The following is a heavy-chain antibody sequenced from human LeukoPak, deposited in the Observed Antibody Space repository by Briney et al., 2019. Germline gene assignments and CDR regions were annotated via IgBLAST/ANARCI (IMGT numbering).Heavy chain of an antibody. D-gene: IGHD6-6*01. Sequence: ASVKVSCKASGYTFTSYAMNWVRQAPGQGLEWMGWINTNTGNPTYAQGFTGRFVFSLDTSVSTAYLQISSLKAEDTAVYYCARGAFEYGSSSSQDYWGQGTLVTVSS. CDR2: INTNTGNP. CDR3: ARGAFEYGSSSSQDY. V-gene: IGHV7-4-1*02. J-gene: IGHJ4*02. CDR1: GYTFTSYA.